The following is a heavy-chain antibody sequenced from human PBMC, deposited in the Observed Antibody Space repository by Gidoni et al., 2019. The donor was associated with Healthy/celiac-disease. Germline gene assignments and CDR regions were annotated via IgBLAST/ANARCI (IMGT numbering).Heavy chain of an antibody. V-gene: IGHV3-23*01. Sequence: EVQLLESGGGLVQPGGSLRLSCAAYGFTFRSSAMSWVRQAPGKGLEWVSAISGSGGSTYYADSVKGRFTISRDNSKNTLYLQMNSLRAEDTAVYYCAKDGVEKEMATINQGVYWGQGTLVTVSS. CDR2: ISGSGGST. CDR1: GFTFRSSA. J-gene: IGHJ4*02. CDR3: AKDGVEKEMATINQGVY. D-gene: IGHD5-12*01.